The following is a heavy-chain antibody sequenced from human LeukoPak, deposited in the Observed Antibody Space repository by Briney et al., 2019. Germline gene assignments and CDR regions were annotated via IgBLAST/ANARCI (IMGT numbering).Heavy chain of an antibody. D-gene: IGHD6-19*01. V-gene: IGHV3-43*01. CDR3: AKLDDRIAVAGSLGR. CDR1: GFTFGDYA. Sequence: GGSLRLSCAASGFTFGDYAMYWVRQAPGKGLEWVSLISWDGGSIYYADSVKGRFTISRDNSKNSLYLQMNSLKTVDTALYYCAKLDDRIAVAGSLGRWGQGTLVTVSS. J-gene: IGHJ4*02. CDR2: ISWDGGSI.